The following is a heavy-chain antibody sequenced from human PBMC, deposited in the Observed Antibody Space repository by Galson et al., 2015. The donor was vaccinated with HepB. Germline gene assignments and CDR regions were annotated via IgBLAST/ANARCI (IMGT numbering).Heavy chain of an antibody. CDR3: VRDSVPVARINGFHI. CDR2: IWKDGSKT. V-gene: IGHV3-33*08. CDR1: GFIFSGYG. D-gene: IGHD2-2*01. Sequence: SLRLSCAGSGFIFSGYGIHWVRQAPGRGLEWVAVIWKDGSKTYYADSVKGRFTVSRDNSKNMLYLQMNSLRAGDTALYYCVRDSVPVARINGFHIWGQGTLVTVTS. J-gene: IGHJ3*02.